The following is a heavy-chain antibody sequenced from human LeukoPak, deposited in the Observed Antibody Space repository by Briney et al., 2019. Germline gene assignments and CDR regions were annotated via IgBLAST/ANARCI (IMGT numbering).Heavy chain of an antibody. J-gene: IGHJ6*02. CDR3: ARVVVVAATDYGMDV. Sequence: GGSLRLSCEASGFTFRNYWMSWVRQTPGAGLEWVANIKQDGSRQYYVDSVKGRFAISRDNAKNSLYLQMNSLRAEDTAVYYCARVVVVAATDYGMDVWGQGTTVTVSS. CDR2: IKQDGSRQ. CDR1: GFTFRNYW. D-gene: IGHD2-15*01. V-gene: IGHV3-7*03.